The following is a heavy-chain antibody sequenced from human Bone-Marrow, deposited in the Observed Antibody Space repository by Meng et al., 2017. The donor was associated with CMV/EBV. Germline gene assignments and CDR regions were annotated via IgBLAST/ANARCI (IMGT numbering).Heavy chain of an antibody. CDR3: ASGPIVVVPAAIGRYYYAMDV. V-gene: IGHV4-31*03. CDR1: GGSISSTTYY. D-gene: IGHD2-2*02. CDR2: IYYSGST. J-gene: IGHJ6*02. Sequence: LRLSCTVSGGSISSTTYYWSWIRQHPGKGLEWIGYIYYSGSTYYNPSLKSRVSISVDTSKNQFSLKLNSVTAADTAVYYCASGPIVVVPAAIGRYYYAMDVWGQGTAVTVSS.